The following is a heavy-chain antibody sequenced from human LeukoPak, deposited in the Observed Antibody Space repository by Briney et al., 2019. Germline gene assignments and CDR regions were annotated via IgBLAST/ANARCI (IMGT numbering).Heavy chain of an antibody. D-gene: IGHD3-10*01. V-gene: IGHV4-59*01. CDR1: SGSISSYY. CDR2: IYYSGTT. CDR3: ARGYHRYYSGSGRWYNWFDP. Sequence: SETLSLTCTVSSGSISSYYWSWIRQPPGKELEWIGYIYYSGTTNYKPSLNSRVTISLDASKKQLSLTLNSVTAADTAVYYCARGYHRYYSGSGRWYNWFDPWGQGTLVTVSS. J-gene: IGHJ5*02.